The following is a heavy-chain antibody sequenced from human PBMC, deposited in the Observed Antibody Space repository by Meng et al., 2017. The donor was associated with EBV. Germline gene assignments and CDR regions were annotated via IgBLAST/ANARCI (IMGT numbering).Heavy chain of an antibody. CDR2: IYYSGST. CDR1: GGSISSSSYY. Sequence: QRQLQESGPGLVKPSETLSLTCTVSGGSISSSSYYWGWIRQPPGKGLEWIGSIYYSGSTYYNPSLKSRVTISVDTSKNQFSLKLSSVTAADTAVYYCASQLAAAGSGVDYWGQGTLVTVSS. CDR3: ASQLAAAGSGVDY. V-gene: IGHV4-39*07. D-gene: IGHD6-13*01. J-gene: IGHJ4*02.